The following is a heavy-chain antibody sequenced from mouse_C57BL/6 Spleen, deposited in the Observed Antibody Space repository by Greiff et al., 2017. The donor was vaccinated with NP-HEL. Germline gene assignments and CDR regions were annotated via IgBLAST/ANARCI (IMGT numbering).Heavy chain of an antibody. D-gene: IGHD2-4*01. CDR3: ARWGDYDDGLFAY. CDR1: GYTFTDYY. J-gene: IGHJ3*01. Sequence: EVQLQQSGPVLVKPGASVKMSCKASGYTFTDYYMNWVKQSHGKSLEWIGVINPYNGGTSYNQKFKGKATLTVDKSSSTAYMVLNSLTSEDSAVYYCARWGDYDDGLFAYWGQGTLVTVSA. CDR2: INPYNGGT. V-gene: IGHV1-19*01.